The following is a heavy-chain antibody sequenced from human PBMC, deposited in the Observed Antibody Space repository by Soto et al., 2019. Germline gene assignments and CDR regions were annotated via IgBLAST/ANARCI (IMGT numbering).Heavy chain of an antibody. CDR2: MNPKTGDT. J-gene: IGHJ5*02. CDR1: GYTFTSYD. Sequence: QVQLVQSGSEVKKPGASVKVSCKASGYTFTSYDFNWFRQATGQGLEWLGWMNPKTGDTGYAQKFQGRVTMTRSTAISTAYMELSSLRSEDTAVYYCARGERGGSYVDPWGQGTPVIVSS. CDR3: ARGERGGSYVDP. D-gene: IGHD1-26*01. V-gene: IGHV1-8*01.